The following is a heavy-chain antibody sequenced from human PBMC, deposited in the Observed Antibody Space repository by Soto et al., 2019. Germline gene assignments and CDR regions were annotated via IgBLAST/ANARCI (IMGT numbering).Heavy chain of an antibody. D-gene: IGHD6-19*01. CDR2: INAGNGNT. Sequence: QVQLVQSGAEEKKPGASVKVSCKASGYSFTSYAMHWVRQAPGQRLEWMGWINAGNGNTKYSQKFQGRVTITRDTSASTASMELSSLRSEDTAMYYCARAVAVPASCDYWGQGTLVTVSS. V-gene: IGHV1-3*05. CDR3: ARAVAVPASCDY. J-gene: IGHJ4*02. CDR1: GYSFTSYA.